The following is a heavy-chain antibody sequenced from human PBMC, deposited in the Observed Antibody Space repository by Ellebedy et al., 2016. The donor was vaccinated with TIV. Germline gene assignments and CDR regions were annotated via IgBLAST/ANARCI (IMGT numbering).Heavy chain of an antibody. CDR2: IYHSGST. V-gene: IGHV4-4*02. CDR1: GGSISSSNW. Sequence: MPGGSLRLSCVVSGGSISSSNWWSWVRQPPGKGLERIGEIYHSGSTNYNPFLKSRVTISVDKSKNQFSLRLNSVTAADTALYYCARGPGVAVAGTDYYMDVWGKGTTVTVSS. D-gene: IGHD6-19*01. J-gene: IGHJ6*03. CDR3: ARGPGVAVAGTDYYMDV.